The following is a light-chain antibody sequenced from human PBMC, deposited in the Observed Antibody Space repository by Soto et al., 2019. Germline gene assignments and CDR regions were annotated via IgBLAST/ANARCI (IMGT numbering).Light chain of an antibody. V-gene: IGKV2-24*01. CDR2: KTS. CDR1: QSLAFRDGNIY. CDR3: VEDALLPHA. J-gene: IGKJ1*01. Sequence: DIVLTQTPLSLVVTLGQPASISCKSSQSLAFRDGNIYLDWLQQRPGQPPRLLIYKTSNRFSGVQDRFSGSGAGTEFTLKISKVEAADVGVYYCVEDALLPHAFGPGTKVEI.